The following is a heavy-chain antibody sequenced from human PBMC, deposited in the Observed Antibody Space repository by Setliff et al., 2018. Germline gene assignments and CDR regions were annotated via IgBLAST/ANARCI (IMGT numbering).Heavy chain of an antibody. J-gene: IGHJ5*02. CDR2: IYYSGST. CDR3: ARLGLWFGELYIGP. D-gene: IGHD3-10*01. Sequence: SETLSLTCAVYGGSFSTYYWGWIRQPPGRGLEWIGSIYYSGSTYYNPSLKSRVTISVDTSKNQFSLKLSSVTAADTAVYYCARLGLWFGELYIGPWGQGTLVTVSS. V-gene: IGHV4-39*01. CDR1: GGSFSTYY.